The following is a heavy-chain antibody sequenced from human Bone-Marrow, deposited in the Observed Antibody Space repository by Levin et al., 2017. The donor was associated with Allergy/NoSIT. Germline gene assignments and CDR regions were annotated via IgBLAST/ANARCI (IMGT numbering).Heavy chain of an antibody. J-gene: IGHJ4*02. CDR1: GGSISSCTHY. V-gene: IGHV4-39*07. CDR2: IHYRGST. CDR3: ARRGLVGAAGSDY. Sequence: TSETLSLTCTVSGGSISSCTHYWDWIRQPPQTGLEYIGSIHYRGSTYYNSSLKSRVAISVDTSKNEFSLRLNSVTAADTAVYYCARRGLVGAAGSDYWSQGTLVTVSS. D-gene: IGHD6-13*01.